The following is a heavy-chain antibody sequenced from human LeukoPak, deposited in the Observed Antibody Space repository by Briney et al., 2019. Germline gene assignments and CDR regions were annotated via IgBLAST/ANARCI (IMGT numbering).Heavy chain of an antibody. CDR1: GFTFSSCA. V-gene: IGHV3-23*01. D-gene: IGHD6-13*01. CDR3: ARGIYSSSWYFLDY. J-gene: IGHJ4*02. CDR2: ISGSGGST. Sequence: GGSLRLSCAASGFTFSSCAVSWVRQAPGKGLEWVSAISGSGGSTYYADSVKGRFTISRDNSKNTLYLQMNSLRAEDTAVYYCARGIYSSSWYFLDYWGQGTLVTVSS.